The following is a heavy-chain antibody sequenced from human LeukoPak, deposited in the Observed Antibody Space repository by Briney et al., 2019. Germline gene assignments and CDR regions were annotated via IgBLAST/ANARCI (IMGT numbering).Heavy chain of an antibody. V-gene: IGHV1-18*01. CDR1: GYTFTSYG. CDR2: ISAYNGNT. D-gene: IGHD2-15*01. CDR3: ATEARGYCSGGSCYFRGAFDI. J-gene: IGHJ3*02. Sequence: ASVKVSCKASGYTFTSYGISWVRQAPGQGLEWMGWISAYNGNTNYAQKFQGRVTMTEDTSTDTAYMELSSLRSEDTAVYYCATEARGYCSGGSCYFRGAFDIWGQGTMVTVSS.